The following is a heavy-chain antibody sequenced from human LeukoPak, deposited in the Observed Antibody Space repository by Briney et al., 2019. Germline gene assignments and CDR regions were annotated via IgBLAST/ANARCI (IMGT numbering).Heavy chain of an antibody. D-gene: IGHD3-9*01. CDR1: GGTFSSYA. CDR2: IIPIFGTA. J-gene: IGHJ6*03. V-gene: IGHV1-69*05. Sequence: SVKVSCKASGGTFSSYAISWVRQAPGQGLEWMGRIIPIFGTANYAQKFQGRVTITTDESTSTAYMELSSLRSEDTAVYYCAEGDILTGTYYYYYYMDVWGKGTTVTVSS. CDR3: AEGDILTGTYYYYYYMDV.